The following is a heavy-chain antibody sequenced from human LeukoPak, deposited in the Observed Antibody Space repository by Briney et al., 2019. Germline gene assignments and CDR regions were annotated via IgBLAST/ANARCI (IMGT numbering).Heavy chain of an antibody. Sequence: MPSENLSLTCTVSGVSISSYYWSWIRQPPGKGLEWIGYIYYSGSTNYNPSLKSRVTISVDTSKNQFSLKLSSVTAADTAVYYCARAEPDTYYYDSSGYPFDYWGQGTLVTVSS. D-gene: IGHD3-22*01. V-gene: IGHV4-59*01. CDR1: GVSISSYY. CDR3: ARAEPDTYYYDSSGYPFDY. J-gene: IGHJ4*02. CDR2: IYYSGST.